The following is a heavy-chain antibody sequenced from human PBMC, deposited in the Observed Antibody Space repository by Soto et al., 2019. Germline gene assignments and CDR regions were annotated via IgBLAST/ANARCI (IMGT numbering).Heavy chain of an antibody. CDR1: GYTFTGYY. Sequence: ASVKVSCKASGYTFTGYYMHWVRQAPGQGLEWMGWINPNSGGTNYAQKFQGWVTMTRDTSISTAYMELSRLRSDDTAVYFCARATYYYDSSGYGAFDIWGQGTMDTVSS. J-gene: IGHJ3*02. CDR3: ARATYYYDSSGYGAFDI. CDR2: INPNSGGT. V-gene: IGHV1-2*04. D-gene: IGHD3-22*01.